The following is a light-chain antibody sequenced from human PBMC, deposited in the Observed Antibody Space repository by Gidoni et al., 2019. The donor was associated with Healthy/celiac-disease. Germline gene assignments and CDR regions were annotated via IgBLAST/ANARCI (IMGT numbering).Light chain of an antibody. CDR2: AAS. CDR3: QQRYSTLFT. V-gene: IGKV1-39*01. CDR1: QSISSY. J-gene: IGKJ3*01. Sequence: IQITQSPSSLSASVGDRVPITCRASQSISSYLNWYQQKPGKAPKLLIYAASSLQSGVPSRLSGSGSGTDLTSTISSLQPEDFATYYCQQRYSTLFTFGPGTKVDIK.